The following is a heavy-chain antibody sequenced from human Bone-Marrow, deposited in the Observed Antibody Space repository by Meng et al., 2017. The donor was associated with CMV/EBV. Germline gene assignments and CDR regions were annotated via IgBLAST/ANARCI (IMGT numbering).Heavy chain of an antibody. CDR1: GFTFSDYE. D-gene: IGHD6-19*01. CDR3: ARFQWLVYYFDY. Sequence: GGSLRLSCAASGFTFSDYEMNWVRQAPGRGLEWVSYISDRGGSTYYADSVKGRFTISRDNSKNSVYLQMNSLRAEDTAIYYCARFQWLVYYFDYWGRGTLVTASS. V-gene: IGHV3-48*03. J-gene: IGHJ4*02. CDR2: ISDRGGST.